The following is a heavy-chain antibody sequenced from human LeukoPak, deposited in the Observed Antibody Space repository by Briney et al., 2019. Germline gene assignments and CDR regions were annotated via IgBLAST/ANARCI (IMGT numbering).Heavy chain of an antibody. D-gene: IGHD3-10*01. CDR2: IYTSGST. CDR1: GGSISSGSYY. J-gene: IGHJ4*02. Sequence: PSETLSLTCTVSGGSISSGSYYWSWIRQPAGKGLEWIGRIYTSGSTNYNPSLKSRVTISVDTSKNQFSLKLSSVTAADTAVYYCARPAYKYYYGSGSYYKTYYFDYWGQGTLVTVSS. CDR3: ARPAYKYYYGSGSYYKTYYFDY. V-gene: IGHV4-61*02.